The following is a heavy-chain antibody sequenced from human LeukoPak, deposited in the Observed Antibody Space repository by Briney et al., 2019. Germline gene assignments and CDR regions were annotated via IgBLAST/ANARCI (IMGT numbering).Heavy chain of an antibody. V-gene: IGHV1-2*02. D-gene: IGHD2-15*01. J-gene: IGHJ4*02. CDR2: INPRDGGT. CDR1: GYTFTDYY. CDR3: AREGNGLLSKDLDY. Sequence: ASVKVSCKGSGYTFTDYYLHWVRQAPGQGLEWVGYINPRDGGTSSPPNFRGRVTMTTDASSSTVYMELSRLTSDDTAIYYCAREGNGLLSKDLDYWGQGTLVTVSS.